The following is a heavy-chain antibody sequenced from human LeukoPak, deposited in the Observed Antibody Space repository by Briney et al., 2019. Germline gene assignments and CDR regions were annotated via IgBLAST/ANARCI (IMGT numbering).Heavy chain of an antibody. Sequence: ASVKVSCKASGYTFTDYYIHWVRQAPGQGLEGMGWINPNSGGTNYAQKFQGRVTMTRDTSISTAYMELSGLRSDDTAVYYCARDYPGMITGVEKYFFDYWGQGTLVTVSS. CDR1: GYTFTDYY. D-gene: IGHD7-27*01. CDR3: ARDYPGMITGVEKYFFDY. CDR2: INPNSGGT. J-gene: IGHJ4*02. V-gene: IGHV1-2*02.